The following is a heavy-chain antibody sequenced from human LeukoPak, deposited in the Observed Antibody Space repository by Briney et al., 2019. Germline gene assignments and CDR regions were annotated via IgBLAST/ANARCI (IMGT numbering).Heavy chain of an antibody. CDR1: GFTFYNYD. CDR3: ARDRRADYGRNDDAFDI. J-gene: IGHJ3*02. V-gene: IGHV3-13*01. CDR2: IGTGTDT. D-gene: IGHD4-23*01. Sequence: GGYLILSCAASGFTFYNYDMHWVRQAPGKGLELVSHIGTGTDTHYSGSVRGRFTISRENAKNSLYLHMNSLRAGETAIYYCARDRRADYGRNDDAFDIWGQGTMVTV.